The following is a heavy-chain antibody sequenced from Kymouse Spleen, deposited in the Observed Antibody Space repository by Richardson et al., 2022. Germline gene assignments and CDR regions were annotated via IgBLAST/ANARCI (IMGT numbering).Heavy chain of an antibody. CDR1: GGSISSSSYY. J-gene: IGHJ6*02. Sequence: QLQLQESGPGLVKPSETLSLTCTVSGGSISSSSYYWGWIRQPPGKGLEWIGSIYYSGSTYYNPSLKSRVTISVDTSKNQFSLKLSSVTAADTAVYYCASLLRYFDWSSYYYYYYGMDVWGQGTTVTVSS. CDR3: ASLLRYFDWSSYYYYYYGMDV. CDR2: IYYSGST. D-gene: IGHD3-9*01. V-gene: IGHV4-39*01.